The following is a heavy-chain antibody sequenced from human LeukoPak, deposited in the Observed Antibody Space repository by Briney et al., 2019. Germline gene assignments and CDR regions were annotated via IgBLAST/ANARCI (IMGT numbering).Heavy chain of an antibody. CDR2: IRNKANSYTT. CDR1: GFTFSDHY. V-gene: IGHV3-72*01. J-gene: IGHJ4*02. Sequence: GGSLRLSCAASGFTFSDHYMDWVRQAPGKGLEWVGRIRNKANSYTTEYAASVKGIFTSSRDDSKNSLDLQMSSLKTEDTALYYCARGAYSWNSWIHFDYWGQGTLVTVSS. D-gene: IGHD1-7*01. CDR3: ARGAYSWNSWIHFDY.